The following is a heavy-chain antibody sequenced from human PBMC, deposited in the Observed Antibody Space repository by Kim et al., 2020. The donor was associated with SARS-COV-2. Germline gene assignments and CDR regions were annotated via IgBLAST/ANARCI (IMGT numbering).Heavy chain of an antibody. CDR2: CRNKANRYTT. CDR3: ARGLRFLDMDV. V-gene: IGHV3-72*01. J-gene: IGHJ6*02. D-gene: IGHD3-3*01. CDR1: GFTFSDYY. Sequence: GGSLRLSCAASGFTFSDYYIDWARQAPGKGLEWVGRCRNKANRYTTDYAASVKGRFTISRDDSKDSAFLQMNSLKTEDTAIYYCARGLRFLDMDVWGQGTTVTVSS.